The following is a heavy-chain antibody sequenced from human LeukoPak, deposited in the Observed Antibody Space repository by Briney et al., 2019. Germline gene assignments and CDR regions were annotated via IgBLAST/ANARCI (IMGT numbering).Heavy chain of an antibody. V-gene: IGHV3-53*05. Sequence: GGSLRLSCVVSGITLSNYGMSWVRQAPGKGLEWVSVIYSGGSTYYADSVKGRFTISRDNSKNTLYLQMNSLRAEDTAVYYCARDYYDSSGAGSLWGQGTLVTVSS. CDR1: GITLSNYG. J-gene: IGHJ4*02. D-gene: IGHD3-22*01. CDR3: ARDYYDSSGAGSL. CDR2: IYSGGST.